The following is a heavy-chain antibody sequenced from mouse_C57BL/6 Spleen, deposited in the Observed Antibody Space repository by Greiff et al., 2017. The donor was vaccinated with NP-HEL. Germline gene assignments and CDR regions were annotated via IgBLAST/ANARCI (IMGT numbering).Heavy chain of an antibody. D-gene: IGHD3-2*02. CDR1: GYTFTDYN. CDR2: INPNNGGT. V-gene: IGHV1-18*01. J-gene: IGHJ3*01. CDR3: ARSQAAQVAWFAY. Sequence: VQLQQSGPELVKPGASVKIPCKASGYTFTDYNMDWVKQSHGKSLEWIGDINPNNGGTIYNQKFKGKATLTVDKSSSTAYMELRSLTSEDTAVYYCARSQAAQVAWFAYWGQGTLVTVSA.